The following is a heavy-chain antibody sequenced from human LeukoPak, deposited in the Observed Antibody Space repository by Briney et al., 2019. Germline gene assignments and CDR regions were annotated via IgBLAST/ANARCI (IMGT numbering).Heavy chain of an antibody. CDR2: ISGSGGST. D-gene: IGHD5-24*01. V-gene: IGHV3-23*01. CDR1: GLTFSSYG. J-gene: IGHJ4*02. Sequence: GGSLRLSCAASGLTFSSYGMSWVREAPGRGLEWGSGISGSGGSTYHADSAKGRFTISRDSSKNTLYLQMSRRSADETAVYYCANHAEATLQTKDYWGQGTLVTVSS. CDR3: ANHAEATLQTKDY.